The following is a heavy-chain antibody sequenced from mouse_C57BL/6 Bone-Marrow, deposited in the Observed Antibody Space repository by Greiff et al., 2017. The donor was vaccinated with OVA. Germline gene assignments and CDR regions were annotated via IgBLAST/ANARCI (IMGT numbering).Heavy chain of an antibody. CDR1: GYTFTSYW. CDR2: IYPSDSET. Sequence: VQLQQSGAELVRPGSSVKLSCKASGYTFTSYWMDWVKQRPGQGLEWIGNIYPSDSETHYNQKFKDKATLTVDKSSSTAYMQLSSLTSEDSAVYYCARETVSWVCAMDYWGQGTSVTVSS. D-gene: IGHD1-1*01. J-gene: IGHJ4*01. CDR3: ARETVSWVCAMDY. V-gene: IGHV1-61*01.